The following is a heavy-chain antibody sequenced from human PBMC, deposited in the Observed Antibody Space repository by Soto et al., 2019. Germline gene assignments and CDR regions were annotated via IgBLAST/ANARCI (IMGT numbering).Heavy chain of an antibody. CDR2: IWYDGSNK. V-gene: IGHV3-33*01. D-gene: IGHD2-8*01. Sequence: QVQLVESGGGEVQPGRSLRLSCAASGFSFSSYGMHWVRQTPGKGLEWVAVIWYDGSNKYYADSVKGRFTTSRDNSQNPLYLQMNSLRVEDTAVYCCARDGVNGHGMDVWGQGTTVTVSS. CDR1: GFSFSSYG. CDR3: ARDGVNGHGMDV. J-gene: IGHJ6*02.